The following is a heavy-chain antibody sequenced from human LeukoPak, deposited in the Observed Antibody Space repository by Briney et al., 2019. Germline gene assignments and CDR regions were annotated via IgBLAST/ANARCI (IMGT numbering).Heavy chain of an antibody. V-gene: IGHV3-23*01. Sequence: GGSLRLSCAASGFTFSSYAMSWVRQPPGKGLEWVSGIRGSGGNTYYVDSVRGRFTISRDNSKNTLYLQMNSLRAEDTAVYYCAKARLGYCSGGSCYSFDYWGQGTLVTVSS. CDR1: GFTFSSYA. J-gene: IGHJ4*02. D-gene: IGHD2-15*01. CDR2: IRGSGGNT. CDR3: AKARLGYCSGGSCYSFDY.